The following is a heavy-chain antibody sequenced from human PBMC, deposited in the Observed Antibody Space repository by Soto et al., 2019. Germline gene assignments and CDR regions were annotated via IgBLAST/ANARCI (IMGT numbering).Heavy chain of an antibody. Sequence: QVQLVQSGAEVKKPGASVKVSCKASGYTFTSYGISWVRQAPGQGLEWMGWISAYNGNTNYAQKLQGRVTMTTETSASTAYMELRSLRSDDTAVHYCARDCRYCSNGVCYRTNWYFAHWGRGTLVTVSS. V-gene: IGHV1-18*01. D-gene: IGHD2-8*01. J-gene: IGHJ2*01. CDR3: ARDCRYCSNGVCYRTNWYFAH. CDR1: GYTFTSYG. CDR2: ISAYNGNT.